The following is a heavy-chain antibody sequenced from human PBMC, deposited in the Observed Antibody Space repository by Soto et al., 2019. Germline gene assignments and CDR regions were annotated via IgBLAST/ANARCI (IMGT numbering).Heavy chain of an antibody. CDR2: IYHSGNT. Sequence: QVQLQESGPGLVKPSGTLSLTCAVSGGSISSSNWWSWVRQPPGKGLEWIGEIYHSGNTNYNPSLKSRVTMAVDKSRNQFSLKLSSVTAADTDVYYCARGWGEGRVDYWGQGTLVTVSS. CDR3: ARGWGEGRVDY. D-gene: IGHD3-10*01. CDR1: GGSISSSNW. J-gene: IGHJ4*02. V-gene: IGHV4-4*02.